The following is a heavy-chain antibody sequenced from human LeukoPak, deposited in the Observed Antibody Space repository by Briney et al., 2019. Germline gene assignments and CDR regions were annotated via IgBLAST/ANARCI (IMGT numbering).Heavy chain of an antibody. CDR3: AKDRGDRYSSSWYYDY. J-gene: IGHJ4*02. CDR2: IWYYGSNK. V-gene: IGHV3-33*06. D-gene: IGHD6-13*01. Sequence: GGSLSLSCAASGFTFSSYGMHWVRQAPVKGREWVAVIWYYGSNKYYADSVKGRFTISRDNSKNTLYLQMNSLRAEDTAVYYCAKDRGDRYSSSWYYDYWGQGTLVTVSS. CDR1: GFTFSSYG.